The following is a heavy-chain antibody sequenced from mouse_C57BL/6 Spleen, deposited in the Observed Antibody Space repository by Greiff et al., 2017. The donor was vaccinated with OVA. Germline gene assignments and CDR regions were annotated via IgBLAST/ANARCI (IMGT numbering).Heavy chain of an antibody. J-gene: IGHJ3*01. Sequence: VQLQESGPELVKPGASVKISCKASGYAFSSSWMNWVKQRPGKGLEWIGRIYPGDGDTNYNGKFKGKATLTADKSSSTAYMQLSSLTSEDSAVYFCARDDGYYKFAYWGKGTLVTVSA. V-gene: IGHV1-82*01. CDR3: ARDDGYYKFAY. CDR1: GYAFSSSW. CDR2: IYPGDGDT. D-gene: IGHD2-3*01.